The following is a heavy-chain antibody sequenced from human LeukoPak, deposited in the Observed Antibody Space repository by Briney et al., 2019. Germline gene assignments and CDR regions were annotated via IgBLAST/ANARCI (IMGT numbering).Heavy chain of an antibody. D-gene: IGHD5-18*01. CDR2: IHYSGST. V-gene: IGHV4-59*01. CDR1: GGSISSYY. J-gene: IGHJ6*03. Sequence: PSETLSLTCTVSGGSISSYYWSWIRQPPGKGLELIGYIHYSGSTNYNPSLKSRVTISVDTSKNQFSLKLSSVTAADTAVYYCARTTEGGYTYGYFYYYYMDVWGKGTTVTISS. CDR3: ARTTEGGYTYGYFYYYYMDV.